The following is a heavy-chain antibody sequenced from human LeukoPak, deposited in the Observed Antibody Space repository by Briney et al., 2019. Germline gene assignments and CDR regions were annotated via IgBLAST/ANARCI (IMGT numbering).Heavy chain of an antibody. D-gene: IGHD3-3*01. Sequence: ASVKVPCKASGYTFTSYYMHWVRQAPGQGLEWMGIINPSGGSTSYAQKFQGRVTMTRDTSTSTVYMELSSLRSEDTAVYYCARGPVNYDFWSGYYPLENWFDPWGQGTLVTVSS. J-gene: IGHJ5*02. CDR3: ARGPVNYDFWSGYYPLENWFDP. CDR1: GYTFTSYY. CDR2: INPSGGST. V-gene: IGHV1-46*01.